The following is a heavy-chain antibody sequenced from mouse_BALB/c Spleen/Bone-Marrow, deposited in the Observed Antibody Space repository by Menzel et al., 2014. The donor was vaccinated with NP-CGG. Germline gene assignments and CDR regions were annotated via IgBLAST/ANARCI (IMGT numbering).Heavy chain of an antibody. CDR1: GFTFSSFG. CDR3: ARDDGYYIRNAMDY. CDR2: ISSGTSTI. J-gene: IGHJ4*01. D-gene: IGHD2-3*01. V-gene: IGHV5-17*02. Sequence: LVVESGGGLVQPGGSRKLSCAASGFTFSSFGMHWVRQAPERGLEWVAYISSGTSTIYYADTVKGRFTISRDNPKNTLFLQMTSLRSEDTAIYYCARDDGYYIRNAMDYWGQGTSVTVSS.